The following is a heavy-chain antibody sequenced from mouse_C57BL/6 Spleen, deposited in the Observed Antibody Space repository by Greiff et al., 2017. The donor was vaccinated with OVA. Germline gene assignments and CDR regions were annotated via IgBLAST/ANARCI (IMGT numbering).Heavy chain of an antibody. CDR3: ARDDVRFAY. Sequence: EVKLMESGGGLVQPGGSLSLSCAASGFTFTDYYMSWVRQPPGKALEWLGFIRNKANGYTTEYSASVKGRFTISRDNSQSILYLQMNALRAEDSATYYCARDDVRFAYWGQGTLVTVSA. CDR1: GFTFTDYY. V-gene: IGHV7-3*01. CDR2: IRNKANGYTT. J-gene: IGHJ3*01. D-gene: IGHD2-12*01.